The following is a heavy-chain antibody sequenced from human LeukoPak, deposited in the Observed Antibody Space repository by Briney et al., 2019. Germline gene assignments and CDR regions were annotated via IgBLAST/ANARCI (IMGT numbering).Heavy chain of an antibody. Sequence: ASVKVSCKASGYTFTSYYMHWLRQAPGQGLEWMGIINPSGGSTSYAQKFQGRVTMTRDTSTSTVYMELSSLRSEDTAVYYCAREGYVLLWFGELLSWGQGTLVTVSS. V-gene: IGHV1-46*01. CDR2: INPSGGST. CDR3: AREGYVLLWFGELLS. J-gene: IGHJ4*02. D-gene: IGHD3-10*01. CDR1: GYTFTSYY.